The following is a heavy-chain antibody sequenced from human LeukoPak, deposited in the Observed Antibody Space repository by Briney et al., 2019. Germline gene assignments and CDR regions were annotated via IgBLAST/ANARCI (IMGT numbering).Heavy chain of an antibody. V-gene: IGHV3-11*01. D-gene: IGHD2-2*02. Sequence: GGSLRLSCAASGFTFSDYYMSWIRQAPGKGLEWVSYISSSGSTIYYADSVKGRFTISRDNAKNSLYLQMNSLRAEDTAVYYCARVPAYMTPPYYFDYWGQGTLVTVSS. CDR3: ARVPAYMTPPYYFDY. CDR1: GFTFSDYY. CDR2: ISSSGSTI. J-gene: IGHJ4*02.